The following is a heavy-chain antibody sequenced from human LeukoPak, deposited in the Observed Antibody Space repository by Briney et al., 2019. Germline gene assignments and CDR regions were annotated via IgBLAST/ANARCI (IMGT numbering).Heavy chain of an antibody. J-gene: IGHJ6*02. CDR2: IENNGRNT. V-gene: IGHV3-74*01. Sequence: PGGSLRLSCEASGFTFNNYWMHWVRQAPGKGLVWVSHIENNGRNTNYADSVKGRFTISRDNTRNTLSLEMNNLRAEDTAVYYCAREKVVASQYYYYGMDVWGQGTTVTVSS. CDR3: AREKVVASQYYYYGMDV. D-gene: IGHD2-15*01. CDR1: GFTFNNYW.